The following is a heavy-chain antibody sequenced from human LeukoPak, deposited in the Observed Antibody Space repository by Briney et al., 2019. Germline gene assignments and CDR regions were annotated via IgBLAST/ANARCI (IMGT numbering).Heavy chain of an antibody. Sequence: SVKVSCKASGYTFTSYGISWVRQAPGQGLEWMGGIIPIFGTANYAQKFQGRVTITADESTSTAYMELSSLRSEDTAVYYCARDLIAAAGTGIYWGQGTLVTVSS. CDR1: GYTFTSYG. D-gene: IGHD6-13*01. J-gene: IGHJ4*02. CDR2: IIPIFGTA. CDR3: ARDLIAAAGTGIY. V-gene: IGHV1-69*13.